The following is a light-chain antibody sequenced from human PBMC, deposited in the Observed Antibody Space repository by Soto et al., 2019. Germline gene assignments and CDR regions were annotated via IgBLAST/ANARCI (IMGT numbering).Light chain of an antibody. CDR3: SSFRSSSTLHYV. V-gene: IGLV2-14*01. CDR2: EVT. Sequence: QSALTQPASVSGSPGQSITISCTGTGSDVGGYDYVSWYQQYPGKAPKLIIYEVTNRPSGVSNRFSGSKSGNTASLSISGLRAEDEADYYCSSFRSSSTLHYVFGNGTKVTVL. CDR1: GSDVGGYDY. J-gene: IGLJ1*01.